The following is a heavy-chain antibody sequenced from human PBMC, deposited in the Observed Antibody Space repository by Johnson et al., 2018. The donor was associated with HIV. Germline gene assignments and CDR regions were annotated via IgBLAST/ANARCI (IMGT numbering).Heavy chain of an antibody. V-gene: IGHV3-11*04. CDR2: ISSSGSTI. Sequence: QMLLVESGGDLVQPGKSLRLSCAASGFTVSSNYMSWIRQAPGKGLEWVSYISSSGSTIYYADSVKGRFTISRDNAKNSLYLQMNSLRAEDTAVYYCASRSYGYVRHAFYIWGQGTMVTVSS. J-gene: IGHJ3*02. D-gene: IGHD5-18*01. CDR1: GFTVSSNY. CDR3: ASRSYGYVRHAFYI.